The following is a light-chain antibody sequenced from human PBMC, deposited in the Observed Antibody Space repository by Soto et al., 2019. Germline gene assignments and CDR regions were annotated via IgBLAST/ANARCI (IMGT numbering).Light chain of an antibody. CDR1: QNIKVS. CDR2: AAS. Sequence: DVPMTQSPSTLSASVGDEVTVTCRASQNIKVSLAWYQQKPGKAPKLLIYAASSLESGVPSRFSGSGSGTDFTLTISGLQPDDFATYYCEQYRIYPWTFGQGTKVEIK. V-gene: IGKV1-5*01. CDR3: EQYRIYPWT. J-gene: IGKJ1*01.